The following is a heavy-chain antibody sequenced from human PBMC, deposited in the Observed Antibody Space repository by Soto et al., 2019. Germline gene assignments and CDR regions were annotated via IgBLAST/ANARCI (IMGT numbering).Heavy chain of an antibody. Sequence: GASVKVSCKASGYAFTSYGISWVRQAPGQGLEWMGWISAYNGNTNYAQKLQGGVTMTTDTSTSTAYMELRSLRSDDTAAYYCARDCSSTSCYRSYYYGMDVWGQGTTVTVSS. J-gene: IGHJ6*02. CDR2: ISAYNGNT. D-gene: IGHD2-2*01. V-gene: IGHV1-18*01. CDR3: ARDCSSTSCYRSYYYGMDV. CDR1: GYAFTSYG.